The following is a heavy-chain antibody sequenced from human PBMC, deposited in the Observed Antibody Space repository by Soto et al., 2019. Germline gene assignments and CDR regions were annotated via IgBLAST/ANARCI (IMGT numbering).Heavy chain of an antibody. CDR3: TTSRETYYDYVWGSYRSTGSLDYYYYGMDV. D-gene: IGHD3-16*02. J-gene: IGHJ6*02. CDR2: IYYSGST. V-gene: IGHV4-31*03. CDR1: GGSISSGGYH. Sequence: SETLSLTCTVSGGSISSGGYHWSWIRQHPGKGLEWIGYIYYSGSTYYNPSLKSRVTISVDTSKNQFSLKLSSVTAEDTAVYYCTTSRETYYDYVWGSYRSTGSLDYYYYGMDVWGQGTTVTVSS.